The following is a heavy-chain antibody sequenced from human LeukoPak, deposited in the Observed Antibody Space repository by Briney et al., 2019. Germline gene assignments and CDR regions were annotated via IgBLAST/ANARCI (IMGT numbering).Heavy chain of an antibody. CDR1: GFTFSGCA. D-gene: IGHD2-2*01. Sequence: GGSLRLSCAASGFTFSGCAMTWVRQAPGKGLEWVSAIVKTGGTTYADSVKGRFTISRDNAKNSVDLQMNSLRGEDTAVYYCARGGQRWLDPWGQGTPVTVAS. V-gene: IGHV3-69-1*02. CDR3: ARGGQRWLDP. J-gene: IGHJ5*02. CDR2: IVKTGGT.